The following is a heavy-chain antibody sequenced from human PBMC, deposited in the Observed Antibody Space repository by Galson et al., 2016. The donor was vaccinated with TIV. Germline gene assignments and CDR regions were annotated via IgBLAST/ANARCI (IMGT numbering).Heavy chain of an antibody. CDR2: ITNNNGKT. CDR3: AKDHPSSGWPAFES. CDR1: GFTVSRYA. Sequence: SLRLSCAASGFTVSRYAMSWVRQAPGKGLEWLASITNNNGKTYFADSVKGRFTISRDETSNTVRLQMNSLRAGDTATYFCAKDHPSSGWPAFESWGQGILVTVSS. V-gene: IGHV3-23*01. J-gene: IGHJ4*02. D-gene: IGHD3-22*01.